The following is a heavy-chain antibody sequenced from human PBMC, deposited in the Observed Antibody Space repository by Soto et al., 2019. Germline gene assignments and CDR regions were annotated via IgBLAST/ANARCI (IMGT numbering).Heavy chain of an antibody. Sequence: LRLSCAASGFTFSSYAMSWVRQAPGKGLEWVSAISGSGGSTYYADSVKGRFTISRDNSKNTLYLQMNSLRAEDTAVYYCAKDLGYSGYDLRGSFDYWGQGTLVTV. CDR3: AKDLGYSGYDLRGSFDY. V-gene: IGHV3-23*01. CDR2: ISGSGGST. D-gene: IGHD5-12*01. J-gene: IGHJ4*02. CDR1: GFTFSSYA.